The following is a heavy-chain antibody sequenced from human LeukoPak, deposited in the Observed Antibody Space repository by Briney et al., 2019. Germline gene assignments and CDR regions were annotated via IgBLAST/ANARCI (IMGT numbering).Heavy chain of an antibody. CDR3: ARHVSTSESENFDY. CDR2: IYYSGST. Sequence: PSETLSLTCTVSGGSISSYYWSWIRQPPGKGLEWIGYIYYSGSTNYNPSLKSRVTISVDTSKNQFSLKLSSVTAADTAVYYCARHVSTSESENFDYWGQGTLVTVSS. CDR1: GGSISSYY. J-gene: IGHJ4*02. V-gene: IGHV4-59*08.